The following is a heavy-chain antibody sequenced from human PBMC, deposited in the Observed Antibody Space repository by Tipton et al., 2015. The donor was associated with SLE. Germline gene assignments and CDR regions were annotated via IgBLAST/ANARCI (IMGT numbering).Heavy chain of an antibody. V-gene: IGHV1-18*01. J-gene: IGHJ4*02. CDR1: GYTFATYA. CDR2: IGGYNGDT. CDR3: ARDSSKEFSTSWFD. Sequence: QSGAEVKKPGASVKVSCKASGYTFATYAISWVRQAPGQGLEWMGWIGGYNGDTNVAQKVQGRVTMTTDTDTTTAHLELRSLTSDDTAVYYCARDSSKEFSTSWFDWGQGTLVTVSS. D-gene: IGHD6-13*01.